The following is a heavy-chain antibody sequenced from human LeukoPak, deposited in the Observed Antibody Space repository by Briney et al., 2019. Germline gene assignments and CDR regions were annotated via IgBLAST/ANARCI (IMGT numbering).Heavy chain of an antibody. J-gene: IGHJ5*02. Sequence: SETLSLTCTVSDGSLSSGGYYWSWIRQPPGKGLEWLGYIYHSGSTYYNPSLKSRVTISIDTSNNQFSLNLSSVTAADTGVYYCARSPSRQNWIARLYSWFDPWGQGTLVTVSS. CDR1: DGSLSSGGYY. CDR3: ARSPSRQNWIARLYSWFDP. D-gene: IGHD1-1*01. V-gene: IGHV4-30-2*01. CDR2: IYHSGST.